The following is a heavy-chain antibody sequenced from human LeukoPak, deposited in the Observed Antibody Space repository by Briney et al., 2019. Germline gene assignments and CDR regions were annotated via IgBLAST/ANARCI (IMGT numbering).Heavy chain of an antibody. J-gene: IGHJ4*02. CDR1: GGSISSGGYS. D-gene: IGHD6-19*01. V-gene: IGHV4-30-2*01. CDR3: ACPTAVAPDY. Sequence: KPSETLSLTCAVSGGSISSGGYSWSWIRQPPGKGLEWIGYIYHSGSTNYNPSLKSRVTISVDTSKNQFSLKLSSVTAADTAVYYCACPTAVAPDYWGQGTLVTVSS. CDR2: IYHSGST.